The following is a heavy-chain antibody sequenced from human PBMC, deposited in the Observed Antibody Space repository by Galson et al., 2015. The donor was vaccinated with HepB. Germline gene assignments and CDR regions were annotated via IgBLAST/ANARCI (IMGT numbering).Heavy chain of an antibody. V-gene: IGHV3-11*03. D-gene: IGHD6-13*01. J-gene: IGHJ4*02. Sequence: LRLSCAASGFTFSDYYMSWIRQAPGKGLEWVSYISSSSSYTNYADSVKGRFTISRDNAKNSLYLQMNSLRAEDTAVYYCARPTGYSSSWYAYWGQGTLVTVSS. CDR3: ARPTGYSSSWYAY. CDR2: ISSSSSYT. CDR1: GFTFSDYY.